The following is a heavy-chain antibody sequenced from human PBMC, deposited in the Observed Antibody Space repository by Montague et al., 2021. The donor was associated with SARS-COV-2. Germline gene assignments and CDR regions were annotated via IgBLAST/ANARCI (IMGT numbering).Heavy chain of an antibody. V-gene: IGHV4-39*01. D-gene: IGHD3-10*01. Sequence: SETLSLTCTVSGGSISRSSYYWGWIRQPPGKGLEWIGSMYYSGSTYYNASLKSRVTISVDTSKNQFSLKLNSVTAADTAVYYCARHGWNDSGSFHFDYWGQGNLVTVSS. J-gene: IGHJ4*02. CDR2: MYYSGST. CDR3: ARHGWNDSGSFHFDY. CDR1: GGSISRSSYY.